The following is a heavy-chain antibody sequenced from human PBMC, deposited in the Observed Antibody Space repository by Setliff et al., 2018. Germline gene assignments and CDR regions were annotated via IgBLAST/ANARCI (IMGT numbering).Heavy chain of an antibody. CDR2: IIPIFGTA. CDR1: GGTFSSYA. D-gene: IGHD3-10*01. CDR3: ARSPGSGSYYNLNFPYYYYYYGMDV. J-gene: IGHJ6*02. Sequence: ASVKVSCKASGGTFSSYAISWVRQAPGQGLEWMGGIIPIFGTANYAQKFQGRVTITADESTSTAYMELSSLRSEDTAVYYCARSPGSGSYYNLNFPYYYYYYGMDVWGQGTTVTVSS. V-gene: IGHV1-69*13.